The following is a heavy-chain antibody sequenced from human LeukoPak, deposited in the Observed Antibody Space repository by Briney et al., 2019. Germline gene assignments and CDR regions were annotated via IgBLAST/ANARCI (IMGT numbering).Heavy chain of an antibody. V-gene: IGHV4-59*11. CDR3: ARGSQSLGYCSGGSCRAKIFDY. CDR2: MFYGGST. Sequence: SETLSLTCTVSGGSISSHYWSWIRQPPGKGLEWIGYMFYGGSTNYNPSLKSRVTISINTSKNQFSLRLSSVTAADTAVYYCARGSQSLGYCSGGSCRAKIFDYWGQGTLVTVSS. CDR1: GGSISSHY. J-gene: IGHJ4*02. D-gene: IGHD2-15*01.